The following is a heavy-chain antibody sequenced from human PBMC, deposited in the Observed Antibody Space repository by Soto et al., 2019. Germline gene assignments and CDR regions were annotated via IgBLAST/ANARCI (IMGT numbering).Heavy chain of an antibody. Sequence: QVQLVESGGGVVQPGRSLRLSCAASGFSFTSYALHWVRQAPGKGLEWLAVVSNDGITTFYTNSVKGRFTISRDNSENTVYLQINSLSVDDTAVYHFARSHTSSSGEGLYYWGQGTLVTVSS. J-gene: IGHJ4*02. V-gene: IGHV3-30-3*01. D-gene: IGHD6-6*01. CDR2: VSNDGITT. CDR3: ARSHTSSSGEGLYY. CDR1: GFSFTSYA.